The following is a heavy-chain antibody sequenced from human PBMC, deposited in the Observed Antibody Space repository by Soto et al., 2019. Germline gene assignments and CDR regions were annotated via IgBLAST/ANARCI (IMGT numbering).Heavy chain of an antibody. V-gene: IGHV1-24*01. D-gene: IGHD5-12*01. CDR2: FDPEDGET. CDR3: ATGGNIVATIGAYAFDI. CDR1: GYTLTELS. Sequence: ASVKVSCKVSGYTLTELSMHWVRQAPGKGLEWMGGFDPEDGETIYAQKFQGRVTMTEDTSTDTAYMELSSLRSEDTAVYYCATGGNIVATIGAYAFDIWGQGTMVTVSS. J-gene: IGHJ3*02.